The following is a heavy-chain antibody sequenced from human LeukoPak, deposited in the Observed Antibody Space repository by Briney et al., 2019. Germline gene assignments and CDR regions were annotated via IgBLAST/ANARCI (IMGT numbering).Heavy chain of an antibody. Sequence: GGSLRLSCAASGFTFSSYSMNWVRQAPGKGLEWVSSLSRSSSYIYYADSVKGRFTISRDNAKNSLYLQMNSLRAEDTAVYYCARDWGELPYRGAFDIWGQGTMVTVSS. D-gene: IGHD1-26*01. CDR3: ARDWGELPYRGAFDI. J-gene: IGHJ3*02. V-gene: IGHV3-21*01. CDR2: LSRSSSYI. CDR1: GFTFSSYS.